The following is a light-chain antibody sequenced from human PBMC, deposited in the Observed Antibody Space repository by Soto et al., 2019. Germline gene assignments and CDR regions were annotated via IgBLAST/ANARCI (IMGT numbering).Light chain of an antibody. Sequence: AIRMTQSPSSLSASTGDSVTITCRASQHISSYLAWYQQKPGKAPNLLIYAASTLQSGVPSRFSGSVSGTDFTLTITYLQSEYIATYCCQQYYTFPLTFGGGTKVEIK. CDR3: QQYYTFPLT. CDR2: AAS. J-gene: IGKJ4*01. V-gene: IGKV1-8*01. CDR1: QHISSY.